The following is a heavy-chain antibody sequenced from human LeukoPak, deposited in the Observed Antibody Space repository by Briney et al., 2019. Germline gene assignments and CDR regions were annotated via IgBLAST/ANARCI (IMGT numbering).Heavy chain of an antibody. CDR2: IYSGGST. V-gene: IGHV3-66*01. CDR1: GFTVSSNF. D-gene: IGHD3-9*01. CDR3: ALGLVTDY. J-gene: IGHJ4*02. Sequence: PGESLRLSCAASGFTVSSNFMSWVRQAPGKGLEWVSVIYSGGSTYYADSVKGRFTISRDNSKNTLYLQMNSLRVEDTAVYYCALGLVTDYWGQGTLVTVSS.